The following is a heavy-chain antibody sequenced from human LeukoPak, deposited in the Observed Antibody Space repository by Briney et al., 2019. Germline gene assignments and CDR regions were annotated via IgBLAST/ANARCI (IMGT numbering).Heavy chain of an antibody. J-gene: IGHJ6*02. CDR2: ISGSGGST. CDR3: AKGRITMVRGGEYYYYGMDV. V-gene: IGHV3-23*01. Sequence: GGSLRLSCAASGFTFSSYAMSWVRQAPGKGLEWVSAISGSGGSTYYADSVKGRFTISRDNSKNTLYLQMNSLRAEDTAVYYCAKGRITMVRGGEYYYYGMDVWGQGTTVTVSS. D-gene: IGHD3-10*01. CDR1: GFTFSSYA.